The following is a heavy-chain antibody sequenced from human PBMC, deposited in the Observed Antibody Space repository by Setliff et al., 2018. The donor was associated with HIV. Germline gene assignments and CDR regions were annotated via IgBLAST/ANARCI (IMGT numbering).Heavy chain of an antibody. V-gene: IGHV4-31*03. CDR2: IHYSGSP. CDR3: ARERRDVYYYYYMDV. Sequence: TLSLTCSVSGGSISSGGYYWSWIRQRPGKGLDWIGYIHYSGSPYYNPSLESRVSISLDTSKNTFSLNVTSLTAADTAVYFCARERRDVYYYYYMDVWGKGTTVTVSS. J-gene: IGHJ6*03. CDR1: GGSISSGGYY.